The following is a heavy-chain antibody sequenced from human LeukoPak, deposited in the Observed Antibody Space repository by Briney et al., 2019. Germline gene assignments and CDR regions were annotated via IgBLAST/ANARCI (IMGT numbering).Heavy chain of an antibody. CDR3: AREGGYGSGGLDY. J-gene: IGHJ4*02. D-gene: IGHD3-10*01. CDR2: IYYSGST. Sequence: SETLSLTCTVSGGSISSYYWSWIRQPPGKGLEWIGYIYYSGSTNYNPSLKSRVTISVDTSKNQFSLKLSSVTAADTAVYYCAREGGYGSGGLDYWGQGTLVTVSS. V-gene: IGHV4-4*08. CDR1: GGSISSYY.